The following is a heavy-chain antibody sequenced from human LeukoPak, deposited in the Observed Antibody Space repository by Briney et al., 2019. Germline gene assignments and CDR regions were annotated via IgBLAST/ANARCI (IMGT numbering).Heavy chain of an antibody. D-gene: IGHD3-9*01. V-gene: IGHV1-18*01. CDR1: GYTFTSYG. CDR2: ISAYNGNT. CDR3: ARGRGSHVLRYFDWGYGMDV. J-gene: IGHJ6*02. Sequence: GASVKVSCKASGYTFTSYGISWVRQAPGQGLEWMGWISAYNGNTNYAQKFQGRVTMTTDTSTSTAYMELRSLRSDDTAVYYCARGRGSHVLRYFDWGYGMDVWGQGTTVTVSS.